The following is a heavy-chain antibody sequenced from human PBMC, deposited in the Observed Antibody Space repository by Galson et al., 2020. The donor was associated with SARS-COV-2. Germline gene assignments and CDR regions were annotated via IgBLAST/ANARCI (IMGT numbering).Heavy chain of an antibody. J-gene: IGHJ3*02. CDR2: IYPGDSDT. Sequence: GESLKISCQGSGYTFSSYWIGWVRQMPGKGLEWMGIIYPGDSDTRYSPSFQGQVTISADKSISTVYLQWTSLKASDTAMYYCAKSPNSGSTYGNDAFEIWGQGTMVTVS. CDR3: AKSPNSGSTYGNDAFEI. CDR1: GYTFSSYW. D-gene: IGHD1-26*01. V-gene: IGHV5-51*01.